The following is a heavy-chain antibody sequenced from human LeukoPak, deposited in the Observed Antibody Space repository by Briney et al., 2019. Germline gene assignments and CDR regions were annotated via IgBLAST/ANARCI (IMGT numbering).Heavy chain of an antibody. CDR3: ARSRNDVSIRYFDWLLLTAFDY. V-gene: IGHV3-11*04. CDR2: ISSSGSTI. CDR1: GFTFSDYY. Sequence: GGSLRLSCAASGFTFSDYYMSWIRQAPGKGLEWVSYISSSGSTIYYADSVKGRFTISRDNAKNSLYLQMNSLRAEDTAVYYCARSRNDVSIRYFDWLLLTAFDYWGQGTLVTVSS. D-gene: IGHD3-9*01. J-gene: IGHJ4*02.